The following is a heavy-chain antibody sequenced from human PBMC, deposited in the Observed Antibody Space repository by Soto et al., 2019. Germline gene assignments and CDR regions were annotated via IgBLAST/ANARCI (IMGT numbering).Heavy chain of an antibody. CDR1: GDSLSSGGYY. CDR3: AKTKTRHGRNGMDV. CDR2: IYYSGST. Sequence: QVRLQESGPGLVRPSQTLSLTCTVSGDSLSSGGYYCSWIRQLPGKGLEWIGFIYYSGSTFYNPSLRSRVTMSADASKNQISLKLSSVTAADTAVYYCAKTKTRHGRNGMDVWGQGTTVTVS. D-gene: IGHD2-8*01. V-gene: IGHV4-31*04. J-gene: IGHJ6*02.